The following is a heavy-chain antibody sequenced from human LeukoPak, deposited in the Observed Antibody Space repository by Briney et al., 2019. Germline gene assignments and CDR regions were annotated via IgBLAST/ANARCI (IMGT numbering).Heavy chain of an antibody. CDR2: IYYSGST. D-gene: IGHD4-23*01. CDR3: ARNHGGWFDS. J-gene: IGHJ5*01. Sequence: SETLSLTCTVSGGSISSSSYYWGWIRQPPGKGLEWIGSIYYSGSTYYNPSLKSRVTISIDTSKNQFSLKLSSVTAADTAVYYCARNHGGWFDSWGQGTLVTVSS. CDR1: GGSISSSSYY. V-gene: IGHV4-39*07.